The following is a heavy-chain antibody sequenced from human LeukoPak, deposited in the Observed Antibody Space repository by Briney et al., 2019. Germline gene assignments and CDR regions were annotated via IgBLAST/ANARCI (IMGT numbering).Heavy chain of an antibody. V-gene: IGHV3-33*01. D-gene: IGHD5-12*01. Sequence: GGSLRLSCAASGFTFGRYGMHWVRQAPGKGLEWVAVIVYDGSKKFYADSMKDRFTISRDNFKNTLYLQMNSLRAEDTALYYCARDRRGNSGYDMDLDYWGQGTLVTVSS. CDR1: GFTFGRYG. CDR3: ARDRRGNSGYDMDLDY. CDR2: IVYDGSKK. J-gene: IGHJ4*02.